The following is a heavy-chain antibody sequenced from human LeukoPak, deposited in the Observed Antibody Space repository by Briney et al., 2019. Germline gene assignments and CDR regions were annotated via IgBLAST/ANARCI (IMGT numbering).Heavy chain of an antibody. CDR2: IIPIFGTA. J-gene: IGHJ6*03. Sequence: SVKVSCKASGGTFSSYAISWVRQAPGQGLEWMGGIIPIFGTANYAQKFQGRVTITADKSTSTAYMELSSLRSEDTAVYYCASERISWIQLWRAYYYMDVWGKGTTVTVSS. V-gene: IGHV1-69*06. D-gene: IGHD5-18*01. CDR3: ASERISWIQLWRAYYYMDV. CDR1: GGTFSSYA.